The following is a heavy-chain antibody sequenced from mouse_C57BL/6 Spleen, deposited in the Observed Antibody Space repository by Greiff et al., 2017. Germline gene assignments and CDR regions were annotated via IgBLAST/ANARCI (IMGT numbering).Heavy chain of an antibody. Sequence: DVKLVESGGGLVKPGGSLKLSCAASGFTFSSYAMSWVRQTPEKRLEWVATISDGGSYTYYPDNVKGRFTISRDNAKNNLYLQMSHLKSEDTAMYYCARDDTTALMDYWGQGTSVTVSS. CDR1: GFTFSSYA. CDR3: ARDDTTALMDY. J-gene: IGHJ4*01. D-gene: IGHD1-2*01. V-gene: IGHV5-4*01. CDR2: ISDGGSYT.